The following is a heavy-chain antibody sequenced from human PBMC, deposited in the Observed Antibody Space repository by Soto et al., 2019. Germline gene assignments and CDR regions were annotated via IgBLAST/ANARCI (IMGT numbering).Heavy chain of an antibody. V-gene: IGHV4-31*03. CDR2: IYYTGGT. CDR3: ARPPPRLEFSGSTGCVRFAP. Sequence: NPSETLSLTCTVSGGSISSGGYYWSWIRQRPGQGLEWIGYIYYTGGTYYNPSLKSRLTISADTSKDQFSLKLTSVTAADTAVYYWARPPPRLEFSGSTGCVRFAPGGKGPRFTVS. D-gene: IGHD2-2*01. CDR1: GGSISSGGYY. J-gene: IGHJ5*02.